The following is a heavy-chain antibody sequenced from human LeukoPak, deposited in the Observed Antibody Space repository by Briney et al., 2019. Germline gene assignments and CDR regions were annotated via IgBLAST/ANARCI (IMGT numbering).Heavy chain of an antibody. CDR2: IIPIFGTA. D-gene: IGHD2-15*01. CDR1: GGTFSSYA. V-gene: IGHV1-69*05. J-gene: IGHJ6*03. Sequence: ASVKVSCKASGGTFSSYAISWVRQAPGQGLEWMGGIIPIFGTANYAQKFQGRVTITTDESTSTAYMELSSLGSEDTAVYYCARGARPRYCSGGSCYYYYMDVWGKGTTVTVSS. CDR3: ARGARPRYCSGGSCYYYYMDV.